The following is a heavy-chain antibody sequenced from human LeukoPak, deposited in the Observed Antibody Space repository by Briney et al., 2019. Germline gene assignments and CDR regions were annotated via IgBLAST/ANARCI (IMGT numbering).Heavy chain of an antibody. CDR1: GGSISSYY. CDR3: ARESTPPSYYYYYMDV. V-gene: IGHV4-4*07. Sequence: PSETLSLTCTVSGGSISSYYWSWIRQPAGKGLEWIGRIYTSGSTNYNPSLKSRVTMSVDTSKNQFSLKLSSVTAADTAVYYCARESTPPSYYYYYMDVWGKGTTVTVS. CDR2: IYTSGST. J-gene: IGHJ6*03.